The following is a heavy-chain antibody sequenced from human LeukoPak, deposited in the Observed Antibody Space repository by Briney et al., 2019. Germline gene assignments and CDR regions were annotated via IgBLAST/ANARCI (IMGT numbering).Heavy chain of an antibody. Sequence: GGSLRLSCAASGFTFSSYWMHWVRHAPGKGLVWVSRINSDGSSTSYADSVKGRFTISRDNAKNTLYLQMNSLRAEDTAVYYCASRFPSYSLGYWGQGTLVTVSS. V-gene: IGHV3-74*01. CDR1: GFTFSSYW. J-gene: IGHJ4*02. D-gene: IGHD2-21*01. CDR2: INSDGSST. CDR3: ASRFPSYSLGY.